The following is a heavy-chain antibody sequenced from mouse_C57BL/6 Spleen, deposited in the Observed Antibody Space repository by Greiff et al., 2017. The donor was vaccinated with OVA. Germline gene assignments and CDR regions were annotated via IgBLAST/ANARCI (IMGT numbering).Heavy chain of an antibody. CDR1: GYTFTGYW. J-gene: IGHJ4*01. V-gene: IGHV1-9*01. Sequence: QVQLQQSGAELMKPGASVKLSCKATGYTFTGYWIEWVKQRPGHGLEWIGEILPGSGSTNYNEKFKGKATFTADTSSNTAYMQLSSLTTEDSAIYYCAREDRIGLRQVYYAMDYWGQGTSVTVSS. CDR2: ILPGSGST. CDR3: AREDRIGLRQVYYAMDY. D-gene: IGHD2-4*01.